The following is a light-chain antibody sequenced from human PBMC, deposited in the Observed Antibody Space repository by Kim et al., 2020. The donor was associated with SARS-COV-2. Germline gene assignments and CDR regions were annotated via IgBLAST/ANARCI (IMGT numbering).Light chain of an antibody. Sequence: GDRVAVTCRAGQDINNHLAWYQQKPGKAPKLLIFAASTLQSGVPSRFRGSGSGTEFTPTVSSLQPEDFATYYCQQLDSYPWTFGQGTKV. J-gene: IGKJ1*01. CDR3: QQLDSYPWT. V-gene: IGKV1-9*01. CDR2: AAS. CDR1: QDINNH.